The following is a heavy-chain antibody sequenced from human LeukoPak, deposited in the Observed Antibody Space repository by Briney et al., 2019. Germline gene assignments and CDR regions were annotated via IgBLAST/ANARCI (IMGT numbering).Heavy chain of an antibody. Sequence: ASVKVSCKASGYTFTSYYMHWVRQAPGQGLEWMGIINPSGGSTSYAQKFQGRVTMTRDTSTSTVYKELSSLRSEDTAVYYCARAIGHCSSTSCFYNWFDPWGQGTLVTVSS. CDR2: INPSGGST. CDR1: GYTFTSYY. J-gene: IGHJ5*02. V-gene: IGHV1-46*01. CDR3: ARAIGHCSSTSCFYNWFDP. D-gene: IGHD2-2*01.